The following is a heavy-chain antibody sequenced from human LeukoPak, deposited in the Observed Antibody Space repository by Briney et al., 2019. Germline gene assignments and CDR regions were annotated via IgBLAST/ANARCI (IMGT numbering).Heavy chain of an antibody. V-gene: IGHV4-34*01. CDR3: ARGYDSSGYQDY. CDR1: GGSFSGYY. Sequence: SETLSLTCAVYGGSFSGYYWSWIRQPPGKGLEWIGEINHSGSTNYNPSLKSRVTISVDTSKNQFSLKLSSVTAADTAVYYCARGYDSSGYQDYWGQGTLVTVSS. D-gene: IGHD3-22*01. J-gene: IGHJ4*02. CDR2: INHSGST.